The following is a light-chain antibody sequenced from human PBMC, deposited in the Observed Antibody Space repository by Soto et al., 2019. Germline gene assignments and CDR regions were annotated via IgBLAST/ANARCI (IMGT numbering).Light chain of an antibody. J-gene: IGLJ1*01. Sequence: SAPTQPASVSGSPGQSITISRTGISSDVGSYNLVSWYQQHPGKAPKLMIYEVSKRPSGVSNRFSGSKSGITASLTISGLQAEDEADYYCCSYAGSSTYVFGTGTKVT. CDR3: CSYAGSSTYV. V-gene: IGLV2-23*02. CDR1: SSDVGSYNL. CDR2: EVS.